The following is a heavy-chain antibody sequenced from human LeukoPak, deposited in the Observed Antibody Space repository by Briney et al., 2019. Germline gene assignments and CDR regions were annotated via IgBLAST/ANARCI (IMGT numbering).Heavy chain of an antibody. CDR1: GASISDFY. Sequence: SETLSLTCTVSGASISDFYWSWIRQSPEKGLEWLGYIFHTGSTNYNPSVKSGVTISMDTSKNQFSLRLNSVTAADTAVYYCARHPQEFRSDWFDPWGQGTLVTVSS. CDR2: IFHTGST. D-gene: IGHD3-10*01. CDR3: ARHPQEFRSDWFDP. V-gene: IGHV4-59*08. J-gene: IGHJ5*02.